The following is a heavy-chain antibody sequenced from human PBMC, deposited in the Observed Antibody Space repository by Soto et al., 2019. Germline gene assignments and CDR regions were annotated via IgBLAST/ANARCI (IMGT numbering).Heavy chain of an antibody. D-gene: IGHD6-13*01. CDR2: IYSGGST. V-gene: IGHV3-53*01. CDR3: ARSPPAPYAAAGTLGSGMDV. Sequence: PGGSLRLSCAASGFTVSSNYMSWVRQAPGKGLEWVSVIYSGGSTYYADSVKGRFTISRDNSKNTLYLQMNSLRAEDTAVYYCARSPPAPYAAAGTLGSGMDVWGQGTTVTVSS. J-gene: IGHJ6*02. CDR1: GFTVSSNY.